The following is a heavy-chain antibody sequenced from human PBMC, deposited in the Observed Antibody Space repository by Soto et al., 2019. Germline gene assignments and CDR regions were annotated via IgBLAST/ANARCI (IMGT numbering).Heavy chain of an antibody. D-gene: IGHD2-15*01. CDR1: GLTFNRYW. Sequence: DVQLVETGGGVVPPGGSLRLSCAASGLTFNRYWMHWVRHAPGKGLVWVSHINTDGSNTNYPDSVKGRFPISRDNAKSTLFLLMNSLRDDDTAVYYCAREVCSGGNCYTYYFDPWGQGLPVTVSS. CDR2: INTDGSNT. V-gene: IGHV3-74*01. CDR3: AREVCSGGNCYTYYFDP. J-gene: IGHJ5*02.